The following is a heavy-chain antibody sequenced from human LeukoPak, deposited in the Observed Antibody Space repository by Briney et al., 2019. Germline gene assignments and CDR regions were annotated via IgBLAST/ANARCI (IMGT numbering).Heavy chain of an antibody. D-gene: IGHD5-18*01. Sequence: GGSLRLSCAASGFTFSSYAMSWVRQAPGKGLEWVSAISGSGGSTYYADSVKGRFTISRDNSKNTLYLQMNSLRAEDTAVYYCARDLPSDSYGYETYDYWGQGTLVTVSS. V-gene: IGHV3-23*01. CDR3: ARDLPSDSYGYETYDY. CDR2: ISGSGGST. CDR1: GFTFSSYA. J-gene: IGHJ4*02.